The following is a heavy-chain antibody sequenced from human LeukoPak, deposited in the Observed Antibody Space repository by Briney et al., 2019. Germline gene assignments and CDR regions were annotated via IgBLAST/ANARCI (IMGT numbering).Heavy chain of an antibody. V-gene: IGHV3-7*03. J-gene: IGHJ5*02. CDR3: ARDAKWFDP. CDR2: IKEDGSEK. CDR1: GFTFSDFW. Sequence: GGSLRLSCAASGFTFSDFWMSRVRQAPGKGLEWVANIKEDGSEKNYVDSVKGRFTISRDNAKNSLYLQMNSLRAEDTAVYYCARDAKWFDPWGQGTLVTVSS.